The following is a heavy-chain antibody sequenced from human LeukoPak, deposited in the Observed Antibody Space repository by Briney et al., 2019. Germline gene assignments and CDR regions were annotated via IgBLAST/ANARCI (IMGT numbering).Heavy chain of an antibody. D-gene: IGHD3-22*01. V-gene: IGHV1-8*01. J-gene: IGHJ3*02. CDR3: ARGGTIYDSILEDAFDI. Sequence: ASVKASCKASGYTFTNYDINWVRQATGQGLEWMGWMNPNSGNTGYAQELQGRVTMTRNSSISTAFMELSSLRSEDTAVYYCARGGTIYDSILEDAFDIWGQGTMVTVSS. CDR2: MNPNSGNT. CDR1: GYTFTNYD.